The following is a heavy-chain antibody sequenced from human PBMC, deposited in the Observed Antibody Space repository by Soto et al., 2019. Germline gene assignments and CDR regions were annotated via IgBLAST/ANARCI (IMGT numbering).Heavy chain of an antibody. J-gene: IGHJ4*02. CDR3: ARGPGYYFEY. CDR1: GFTFSSYA. V-gene: IGHV3-64*01. Sequence: EVQLVESGGGLVQPGGSLRLSCAASGFTFSSYAMHWVRQAPGKGLEYVSAISSNGGSTYYANSVKGRFTISRDNSKTPLYLQRGSLRAEDMAVYYCARGPGYYFEYWGQGTLVTVSS. CDR2: ISSNGGST.